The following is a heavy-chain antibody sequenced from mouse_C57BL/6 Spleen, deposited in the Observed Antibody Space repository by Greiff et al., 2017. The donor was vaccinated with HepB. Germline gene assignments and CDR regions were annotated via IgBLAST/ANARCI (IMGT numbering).Heavy chain of an antibody. CDR3: ARDGYDVYYFDY. Sequence: QVQLKQPGAELVRPGSSVKLSCKASGYTFTSYWMHWVKQRPIQGLEWIGNIDPSDSETHYNQKFKDKATLTVDKSSSTAYMQLSSLTSEDSAVYYCARDGYDVYYFDYWGQGTTLTVSS. J-gene: IGHJ2*01. D-gene: IGHD2-2*01. CDR2: IDPSDSET. V-gene: IGHV1-52*01. CDR1: GYTFTSYW.